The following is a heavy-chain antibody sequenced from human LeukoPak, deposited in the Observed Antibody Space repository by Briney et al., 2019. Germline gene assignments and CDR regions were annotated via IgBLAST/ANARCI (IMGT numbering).Heavy chain of an antibody. CDR2: ITGSSSRT. J-gene: IGHJ6*03. CDR3: AKLTYNDFWSGSGADYYYMDV. V-gene: IGHV3-23*01. CDR1: GFTFSNYN. D-gene: IGHD3-3*01. Sequence: GGSLRLSCAASGFTFSNYNMNWVRQAPGKGLEWVSGITGSSSRTYYADSAKGRFTISRDNSKNTLFLQLNSLRAEDTARYYCAKLTYNDFWSGSGADYYYMDVWGRGTTVTVSS.